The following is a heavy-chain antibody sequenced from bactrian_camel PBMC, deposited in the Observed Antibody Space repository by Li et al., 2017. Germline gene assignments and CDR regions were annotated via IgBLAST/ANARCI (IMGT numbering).Heavy chain of an antibody. V-gene: IGHV3S30*01. CDR1: GFTFTNYA. Sequence: VQPGGSLRLSCAASGFTFTNYAMSWVRQAPGKGLEWVSAISTAGTNTYYADSVKDRFTISRDNAKNTLYLQLNSLKTEDTAMYYCAARGSIRRTHLERWGPGTQVTVS. J-gene: IGHJ2*01. CDR3: AARGSIRRTHLER. D-gene: IGHD2*01. CDR2: ISTAGTNT.